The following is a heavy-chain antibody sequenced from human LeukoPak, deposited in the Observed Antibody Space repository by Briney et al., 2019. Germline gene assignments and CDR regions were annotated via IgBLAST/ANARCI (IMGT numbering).Heavy chain of an antibody. Sequence: ASMKVSCKASGYTFTGYYMHWVRQAPGQGLEWMGWINPNSGGTNYAQKFQGRVTMTRDTSISTAYMELSRLRSDDTAVYYCARGVPGYSSSWYGYYWGQGTLVTVSS. CDR2: INPNSGGT. D-gene: IGHD6-13*01. J-gene: IGHJ4*02. CDR1: GYTFTGYY. CDR3: ARGVPGYSSSWYGYY. V-gene: IGHV1-2*02.